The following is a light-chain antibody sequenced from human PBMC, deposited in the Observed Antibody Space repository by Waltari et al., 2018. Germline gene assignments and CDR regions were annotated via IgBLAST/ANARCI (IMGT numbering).Light chain of an antibody. J-gene: IGKJ3*01. V-gene: IGKV1-5*03. CDR1: HSISTW. Sequence: DIQMTQSPSTLSASIGDRVTITCRASHSISTWLAWYQQKPGKAPKLLIYKASSLLSGVPSRFSGSGSGTEFTLTISSLQPDDFATYYCQQYNNNSPFTFGPGTKVDIK. CDR3: QQYNNNSPFT. CDR2: KAS.